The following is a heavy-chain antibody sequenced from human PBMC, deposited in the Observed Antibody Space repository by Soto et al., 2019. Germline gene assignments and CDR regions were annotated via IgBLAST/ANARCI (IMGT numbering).Heavy chain of an antibody. Sequence: EVQLLESGGGLVQPGGSLRLSCAASGLTISDYAMTWVRQAPGKGLEWVSSISGSGDTTYYADSVKGRFTISRDNSKNTIYPQLNSLTAEDTALSYCAKAEYCSTSVCPYFDYWGQGTLVTVSS. CDR3: AKAEYCSTSVCPYFDY. J-gene: IGHJ4*02. V-gene: IGHV3-23*01. D-gene: IGHD2-15*01. CDR2: ISGSGDTT. CDR1: GLTISDYA.